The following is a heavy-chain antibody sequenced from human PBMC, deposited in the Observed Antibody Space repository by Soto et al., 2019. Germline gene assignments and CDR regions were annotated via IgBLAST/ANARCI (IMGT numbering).Heavy chain of an antibody. Sequence: GASVKVSCKASGYTFTSYDINWVRQATGQGLEWMGWMNPNSGNTDYAQKFQGRVTMTRDTSISTAYMELSRLRSDDTAVYYCAGGVLSGSYYNWFDPWGQGTPVTVSS. CDR3: AGGVLSGSYYNWFDP. CDR2: MNPNSGNT. J-gene: IGHJ5*02. CDR1: GYTFTSYD. D-gene: IGHD1-26*01. V-gene: IGHV1-8*01.